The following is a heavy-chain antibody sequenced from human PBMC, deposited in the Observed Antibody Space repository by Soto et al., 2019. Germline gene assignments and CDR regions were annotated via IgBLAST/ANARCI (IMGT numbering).Heavy chain of an antibody. CDR3: AKGYCSGGSCLLFIDY. D-gene: IGHD2-15*01. V-gene: IGHV3-23*01. CDR1: GFTFSSYA. CDR2: ISGSGGST. J-gene: IGHJ4*02. Sequence: EVQLLESGGGLVQPGGSLRLSCAASGFTFSSYAMSWVRQAPGKGLGWVSAISGSGGSTYYADSVKGRFTISRDNSKNTLYLLMNSLRAEDTAVYYCAKGYCSGGSCLLFIDYWGQGTLVTVSS.